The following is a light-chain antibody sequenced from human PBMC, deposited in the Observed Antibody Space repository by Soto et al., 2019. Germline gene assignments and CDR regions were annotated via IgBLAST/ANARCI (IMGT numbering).Light chain of an antibody. CDR1: SSDFGGYNY. CDR3: SSYAGNNNVI. CDR2: EVS. Sequence: QSALTQPPSASGSPGQSVTISCTGTSSDFGGYNYVSWYQQHPGKAPKVMIYEVSKRPSGVPDRCSGFTSSNTAFLTVSGLQAEGEADYYCSSYAGNNNVIFGGGTKLTVL. J-gene: IGLJ2*01. V-gene: IGLV2-8*01.